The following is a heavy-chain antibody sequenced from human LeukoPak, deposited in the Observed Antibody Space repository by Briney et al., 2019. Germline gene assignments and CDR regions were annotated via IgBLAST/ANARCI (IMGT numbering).Heavy chain of an antibody. CDR3: ARDCGDYCYYGMDV. V-gene: IGHV1-69*13. CDR1: GGTFSSYA. J-gene: IGHJ6*02. CDR2: IIPIFGTA. Sequence: GASVTVSCKASGGTFSSYAISWVRQAPGQGLEWMGGIIPIFGTANYAQKFQGRVTITADESTSTAYMELSSLRSEDTAVYYCARDCGDYCYYGMDVWGQGTTVTVSS. D-gene: IGHD4-17*01.